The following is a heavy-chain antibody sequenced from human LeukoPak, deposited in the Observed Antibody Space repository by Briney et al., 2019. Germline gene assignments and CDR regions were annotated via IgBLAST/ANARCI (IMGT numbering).Heavy chain of an antibody. CDR3: ARDQGRDSSGWYVY. V-gene: IGHV3-33*01. D-gene: IGHD6-19*01. Sequence: WRSLRLSCAASGFTFSSYGMHWVRQAPGKGLEWVAVIWYDGSNKYYADSVKGRFTISRDNSKNTLYLQMNSLRAEDTAVYYCARDQGRDSSGWYVYWGQGTLVTVSS. J-gene: IGHJ4*02. CDR2: IWYDGSNK. CDR1: GFTFSSYG.